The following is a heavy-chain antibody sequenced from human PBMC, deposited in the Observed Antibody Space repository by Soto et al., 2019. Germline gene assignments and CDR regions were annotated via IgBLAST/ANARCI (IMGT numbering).Heavy chain of an antibody. CDR3: ARAYGNRWYCDY. CDR1: GGSISNYY. D-gene: IGHD2-15*01. V-gene: IGHV4-59*08. CDR2: IFYSGST. Sequence: PSETLSLTCTVSGGSISNYYWTWIRQPPGKGLEWIGYIFYSGSTNYNPSLKSRVTISVDTSKNQFSLKLSSVTAADTAVYYCARAYGNRWYCDYWGRGTLVTVS. J-gene: IGHJ4*02.